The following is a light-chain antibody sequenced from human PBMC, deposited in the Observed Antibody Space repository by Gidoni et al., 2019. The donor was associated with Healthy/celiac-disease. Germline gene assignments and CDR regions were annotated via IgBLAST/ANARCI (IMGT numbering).Light chain of an antibody. CDR2: DVS. Sequence: QSALTQPRSVSGSPGQSVTISCTGTSRDVGGYNYVSWYHQHPSKAPKLMIYDVSKRPSGVPDRFSGSKSGNTASLTISGLQAEDEADYYCCSYAGSYAHWVFGGGTKLTVL. V-gene: IGLV2-11*01. CDR1: SRDVGGYNY. J-gene: IGLJ3*02. CDR3: CSYAGSYAHWV.